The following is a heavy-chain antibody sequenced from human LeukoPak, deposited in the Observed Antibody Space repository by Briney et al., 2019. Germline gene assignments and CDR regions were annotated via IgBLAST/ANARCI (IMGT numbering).Heavy chain of an antibody. Sequence: PGGSLRLSCAASGFTFSGSWMSRVRQAPGKGLEWVANINQDGSAKNYLDSVKGRFTISIDRGKNSLYLQMNSLRDEDTAVYYCARELSWSGRDYWGQGTLVTVSS. CDR3: ARELSWSGRDY. CDR2: INQDGSAK. J-gene: IGHJ4*02. CDR1: GFTFSGSW. V-gene: IGHV3-7*01. D-gene: IGHD3-3*01.